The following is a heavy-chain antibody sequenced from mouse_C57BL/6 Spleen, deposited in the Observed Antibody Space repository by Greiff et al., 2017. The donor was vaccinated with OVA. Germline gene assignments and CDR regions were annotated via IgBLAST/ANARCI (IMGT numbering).Heavy chain of an antibody. V-gene: IGHV1-69*01. CDR1: GYTFTRYW. Sequence: QVQLQQPGAELVMPGASVKLSCKASGYTFTRYWMHWVKQRPGQGLEWIGEIDPSDSYTNYNQKFKGKSTVTVDKSSSTVYMQLSSLTSEDAAVYYCARGGNFAMDYWGQGTSVTVSS. CDR3: ARGGNFAMDY. J-gene: IGHJ4*01. CDR2: IDPSDSYT.